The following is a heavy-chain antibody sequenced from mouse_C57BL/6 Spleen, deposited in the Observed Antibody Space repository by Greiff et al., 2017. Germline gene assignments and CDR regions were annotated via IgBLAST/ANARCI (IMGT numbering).Heavy chain of an antibody. V-gene: IGHV1-69*01. CDR3: ARGNWDGY. Sequence: QVQLKQPGAELVMPGASVKLSCKASGYTFTSYWMHWVKQRPGQGLEWIGEIDPSDSYTNYNQKFKGKSTLTVDKASSTAYMQLSSLTSEDSAVYYCARGNWDGYWGQGTTLTVSS. J-gene: IGHJ2*01. CDR1: GYTFTSYW. D-gene: IGHD4-1*01. CDR2: IDPSDSYT.